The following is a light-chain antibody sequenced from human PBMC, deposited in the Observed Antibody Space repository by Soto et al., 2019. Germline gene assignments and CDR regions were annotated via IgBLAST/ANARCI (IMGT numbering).Light chain of an antibody. Sequence: TDSPATLSDSPSDRAPLTCRASQGISTYFAWYQQKSGKAPRLLIYDVSSWASGVPARFSGTGSETDFTLTISGLQSEDSAVYYCQQYNSLPISFGQGTRLAI. CDR1: QGISTY. V-gene: IGKV3-15*01. J-gene: IGKJ5*01. CDR3: QQYNSLPIS. CDR2: DVS.